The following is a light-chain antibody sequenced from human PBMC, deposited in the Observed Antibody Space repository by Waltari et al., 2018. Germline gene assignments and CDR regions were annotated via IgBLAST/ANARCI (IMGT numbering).Light chain of an antibody. Sequence: SYELTQPPSIAVSPGQTARITCSRAALPNGHPQWYQQKPSQAPILVIYKDFERPSGIPERSSGSSSGTAITLTISGVQAEDEADYYCQSADSSGTYVFGTGTKVTAL. CDR2: KDF. CDR1: ALPNGH. V-gene: IGLV3-25*03. CDR3: QSADSSGTYV. J-gene: IGLJ1*01.